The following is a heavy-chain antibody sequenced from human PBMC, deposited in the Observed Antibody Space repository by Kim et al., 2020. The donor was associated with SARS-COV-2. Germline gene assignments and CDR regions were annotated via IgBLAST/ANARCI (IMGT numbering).Heavy chain of an antibody. CDR1: GYTFTSYY. CDR3: ARDIDYDYVWGTPRDYYGMDV. Sequence: ASVKVSCKASGYTFTSYYMHWVRQAPGQGLEWMGIINPSGGSTSYAQKFQGRVTMTRDTSTSTVYMELSSLRSEDTAVYYCARDIDYDYVWGTPRDYYGMDVWGQGTTVTVSS. J-gene: IGHJ6*02. CDR2: INPSGGST. V-gene: IGHV1-46*01. D-gene: IGHD3-16*01.